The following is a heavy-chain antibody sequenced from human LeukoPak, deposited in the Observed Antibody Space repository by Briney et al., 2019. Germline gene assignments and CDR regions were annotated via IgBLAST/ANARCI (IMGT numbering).Heavy chain of an antibody. V-gene: IGHV3-30*18. CDR3: ANLGDRGY. J-gene: IGHJ4*02. D-gene: IGHD1-26*01. CDR2: ISYDGSNK. Sequence: LEWVAVISYDGSNKYYADSVKGRFTISRDNSKNTLYLQMNSLRAEDTAVYYCANLGDRGYWGQGTLVTVSS.